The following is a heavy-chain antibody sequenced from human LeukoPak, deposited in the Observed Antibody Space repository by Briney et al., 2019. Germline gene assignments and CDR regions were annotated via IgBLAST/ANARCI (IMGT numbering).Heavy chain of an antibody. V-gene: IGHV4-38-2*01. Sequence: SETLSLICVVSGYSISTGYYWGWIRQLPGKGLEWIGSTYHSGSTYYNPSLMSRVTISVDTSKNQFSLRLSSVTAADTAVYYCARMGGTTILIDYWGQGTLVTVSS. CDR1: GYSISTGYY. CDR3: ARMGGTTILIDY. D-gene: IGHD1/OR15-1a*01. CDR2: TYHSGST. J-gene: IGHJ4*02.